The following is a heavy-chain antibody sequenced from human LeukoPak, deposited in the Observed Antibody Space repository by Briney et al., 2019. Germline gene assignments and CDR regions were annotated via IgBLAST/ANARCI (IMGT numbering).Heavy chain of an antibody. CDR3: AIVGLSYYYYYMDV. Sequence: SETLSLTCTVSGGSISSSSYYWGWIRQPPGKGLEWIGSINHSGSTNYNPSLKSRVTISVDTSKNQFSLKLSSVTAADTAVYYCAIVGLSYYYYYMDVWGKGTTVTISS. J-gene: IGHJ6*03. CDR2: INHSGST. V-gene: IGHV4-39*07. CDR1: GGSISSSSYY. D-gene: IGHD2-21*01.